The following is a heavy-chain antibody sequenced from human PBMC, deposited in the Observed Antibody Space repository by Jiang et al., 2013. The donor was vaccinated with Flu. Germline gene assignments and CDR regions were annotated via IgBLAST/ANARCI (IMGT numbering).Heavy chain of an antibody. Sequence: GPGLVKPSQTLSLTCTVSGGSISSDGYYWSWIRQHPGKGLEWIGYISYSGSTHYNPSLKSRVTISVDTSKNQFSLKLSSVTAADTAVYYCARDEASFFGSGSLAGVWGQGTLATVSS. CDR1: GGSISSDGYY. J-gene: IGHJ4*02. V-gene: IGHV4-31*03. CDR2: ISYSGST. D-gene: IGHD3-10*01. CDR3: ARDEASFFGSGSLAGV.